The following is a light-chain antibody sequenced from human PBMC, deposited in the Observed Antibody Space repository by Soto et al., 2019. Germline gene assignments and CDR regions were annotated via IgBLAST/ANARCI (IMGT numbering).Light chain of an antibody. J-gene: IGKJ2*01. CDR3: QQYGSSPPHT. CDR2: GAS. Sequence: EIVLTQSPGTLSLSPGKRATLSCRASQSVSSDYLAWYQQKPGQTPRLLIYGASSRATGIPDRFSGAGSGTDFNLTISRREPEDFAMYYCQQYGSSPPHTVGQGTKLEIK. CDR1: QSVSSDY. V-gene: IGKV3-20*01.